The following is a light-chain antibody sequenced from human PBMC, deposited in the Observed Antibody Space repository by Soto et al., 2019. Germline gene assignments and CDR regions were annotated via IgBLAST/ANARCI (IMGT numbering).Light chain of an antibody. CDR1: QSVSSN. CDR3: QQGDNWPFT. Sequence: EIVMTQSPATLSVSPGERVTLSCRASQSVSSNLAWYQQRPCQAPRLRIYGASTSATGIPARFSGSGSGTEFTLTISSLQSEDGAVYSYQQGDNWPFTFGQGTKLEL. CDR2: GAS. V-gene: IGKV3D-15*01. J-gene: IGKJ2*01.